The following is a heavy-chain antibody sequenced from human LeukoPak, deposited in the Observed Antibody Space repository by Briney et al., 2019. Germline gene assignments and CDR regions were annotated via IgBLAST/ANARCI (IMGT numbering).Heavy chain of an antibody. CDR3: ARESTSCNDY. CDR1: GFTFSSYE. D-gene: IGHD2-2*01. V-gene: IGHV3-21*01. Sequence: GGSLRLSCAASGFTFSSYEMNWVRQAPGKGLEWVSSISSSSSYIYYADSVKGRFTISRDNAKNSLYLQMNSLRAEDTAVYYCARESTSCNDYWGQGTLVTVSS. CDR2: ISSSSSYI. J-gene: IGHJ4*02.